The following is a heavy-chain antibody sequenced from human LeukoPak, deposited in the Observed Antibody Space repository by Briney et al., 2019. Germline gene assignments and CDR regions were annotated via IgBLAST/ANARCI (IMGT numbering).Heavy chain of an antibody. J-gene: IGHJ3*02. CDR2: ISSSSSTI. CDR1: GFTFSSYS. Sequence: GGSLRLSCAASGFTFSSYSMNWVRQTPGRGLEWVSHISSSSSTIYYADSVKGRFTISRDNAKNSLYLQMNSLRAEDTAVYYCASDPTTVTTEDAFDIWGQGTMVTVSS. D-gene: IGHD4-17*01. CDR3: ASDPTTVTTEDAFDI. V-gene: IGHV3-48*01.